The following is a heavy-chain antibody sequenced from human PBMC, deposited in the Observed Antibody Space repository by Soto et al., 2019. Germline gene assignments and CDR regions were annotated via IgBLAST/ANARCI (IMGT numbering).Heavy chain of an antibody. CDR3: ARDFRTYSHGVDV. CDR2: INPSSGGT. D-gene: IGHD4-4*01. Sequence: ASVKVSCKASGYPFTGPYIYWVRQAPGQGLEWMGWINPSSGGTEFAEKFQGRVTVTRETSIRTVFLELNSLTSDDTGVYFCARDFRTYSHGVDVWGQGTAVPVSS. V-gene: IGHV1-2*02. J-gene: IGHJ6*02. CDR1: GYPFTGPY.